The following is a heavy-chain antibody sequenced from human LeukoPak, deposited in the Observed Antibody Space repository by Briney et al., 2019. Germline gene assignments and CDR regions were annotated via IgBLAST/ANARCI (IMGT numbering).Heavy chain of an antibody. Sequence: GESLKISCKGSGYSFTSYWIGWVRQMPGKGLEWKGIIYPGDSDTRYSPSFQGQVTISADKSISTAYLPWSSLKASDTAMYYCARDTFPNSSSPNWFDPWGQGTLVTVSS. CDR1: GYSFTSYW. CDR2: IYPGDSDT. V-gene: IGHV5-51*01. CDR3: ARDTFPNSSSPNWFDP. D-gene: IGHD6-13*01. J-gene: IGHJ5*02.